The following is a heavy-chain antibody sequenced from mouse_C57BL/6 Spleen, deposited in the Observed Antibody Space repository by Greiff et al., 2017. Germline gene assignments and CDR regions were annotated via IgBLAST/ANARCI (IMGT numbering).Heavy chain of an antibody. CDR1: GYTFTSYW. Sequence: QVQLQQPGAELVKPGASVKLSCKASGYTFTSYWMQWVKQRPGQGLEWIGEIDPSDSYTNYNQKFKGKATLTVDTSSSTAYMQLSSLTSEDSAVYYCARKEAYYGNYDYWGQGTTLTVSS. J-gene: IGHJ2*01. V-gene: IGHV1-50*01. D-gene: IGHD2-10*01. CDR3: ARKEAYYGNYDY. CDR2: IDPSDSYT.